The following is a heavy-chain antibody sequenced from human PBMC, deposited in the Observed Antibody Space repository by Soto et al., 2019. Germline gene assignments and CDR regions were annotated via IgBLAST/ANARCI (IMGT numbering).Heavy chain of an antibody. V-gene: IGHV1-18*04. CDR2: ISAYNGNT. CDR1: GYTFTGYY. J-gene: IGHJ4*02. Sequence: QVQLVQSGAEVKKPGASVKVSCKASGYTFTGYYMHWVRQAPGQGLEWMGWISAYNGNTNYAQKPQGRVTMTTDTSTSTAYMELRSLRSDDTAVYYCARIPTIFGVVIAEIDYWGQGTLVTVSS. CDR3: ARIPTIFGVVIAEIDY. D-gene: IGHD3-3*01.